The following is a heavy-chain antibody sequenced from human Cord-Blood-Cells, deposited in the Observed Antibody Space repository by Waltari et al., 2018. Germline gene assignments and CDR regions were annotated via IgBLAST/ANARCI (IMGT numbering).Heavy chain of an antibody. D-gene: IGHD6-13*01. V-gene: IGHV4-30-2*01. CDR3: ARDRGAAAGTCDY. J-gene: IGHJ4*02. Sequence: QLQLQESGSGLVKPSQTLSLTCAVSGGSISRGGYSWSWIRQPPGKGLEWIGYIDHSGSTYYNPSLKSRVTISVDRSKNQFSLKLSSVTAADTAVYYCARDRGAAAGTCDYWGQGTLVTVSS. CDR1: GGSISRGGYS. CDR2: IDHSGST.